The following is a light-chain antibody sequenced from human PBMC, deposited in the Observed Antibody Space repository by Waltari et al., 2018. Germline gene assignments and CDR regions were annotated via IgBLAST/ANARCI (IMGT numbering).Light chain of an antibody. CDR3: SSYAGSNNFVL. J-gene: IGLJ2*01. CDR1: SSPAAGSDL. Sequence: QSALTQPPSASGSPGQSVTIPCTRPSSPAAGSDLFLWYQQHPGKAPKLILFEVNKWPSGVLDRFSGSKSGNTASLTIFGLQPEDEADYYCSSYAGSNNFVLFGGGTKLTVL. V-gene: IGLV2-8*01. CDR2: EVN.